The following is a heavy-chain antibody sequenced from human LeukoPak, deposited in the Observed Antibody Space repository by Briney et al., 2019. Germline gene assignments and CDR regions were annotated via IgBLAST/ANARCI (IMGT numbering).Heavy chain of an antibody. D-gene: IGHD3-3*01. J-gene: IGHJ4*02. CDR2: IYYSGST. V-gene: IGHV4-39*01. Sequence: NPSETLSLTYTVSGGSISSSSYYWGWIRQPPGKGLEWIGSIYYSGSTYYNPSLKSRVTISVDTSKNQFSLKLSSVTAADTAVYYCARHPYYDFWSGYRASEFDYWGQGTLVTVSS. CDR3: ARHPYYDFWSGYRASEFDY. CDR1: GGSISSSSYY.